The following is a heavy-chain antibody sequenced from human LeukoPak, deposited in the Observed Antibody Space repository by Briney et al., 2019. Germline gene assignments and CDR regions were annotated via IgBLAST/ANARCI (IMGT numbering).Heavy chain of an antibody. CDR3: AAGGEVERQAEHRYYYYGMDV. CDR2: IVVGSGNT. V-gene: IGHV1-58*01. Sequence: SVKVSCKASGFTFTSCAVQWVRHARGKRLEWIGWIVVGSGNTNYAQKFQERVTITRDMSTSTAYMELSSLRSEDTAVYYCAAGGEVERQAEHRYYYYGMDVWGQGTTVTVSS. J-gene: IGHJ6*02. D-gene: IGHD1-14*01. CDR1: GFTFTSCA.